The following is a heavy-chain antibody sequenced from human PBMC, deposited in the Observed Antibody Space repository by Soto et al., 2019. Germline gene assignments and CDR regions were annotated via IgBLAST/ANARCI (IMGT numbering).Heavy chain of an antibody. D-gene: IGHD3-3*01. CDR1: GYPVTAYY. CDR3: ARGGGVGVAGSAAFDM. Sequence: QLHLVQSGAVVKKPGASVTVSCSASGYPVTAYYMHWVRQAPGRGLEWMGGINPATGAAKYTQTIQGRVTMTRDPSTNTVFMELGGLTSEDPAVFYCARGGGVGVAGSAAFDMWGQGTLVTVSS. J-gene: IGHJ3*02. CDR2: INPATGAA. V-gene: IGHV1-2*02.